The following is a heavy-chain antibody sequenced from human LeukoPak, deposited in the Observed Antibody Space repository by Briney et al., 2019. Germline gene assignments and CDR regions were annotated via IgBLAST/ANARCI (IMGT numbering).Heavy chain of an antibody. CDR3: AKSPWVGSSGYYDY. J-gene: IGHJ4*02. V-gene: IGHV3-23*01. Sequence: GGSLRLSCAASGFTFSSYAMSWVRQAPGKGLEWVSAISGSGGSTYYADSVKGRFTVSRDNSKNTLYLQMNSLRAEDTAVYYCAKSPWVGSSGYYDYWGQGTLVTVSS. CDR1: GFTFSSYA. D-gene: IGHD3-22*01. CDR2: ISGSGGST.